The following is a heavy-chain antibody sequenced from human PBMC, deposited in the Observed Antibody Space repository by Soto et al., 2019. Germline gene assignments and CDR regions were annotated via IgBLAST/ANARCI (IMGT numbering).Heavy chain of an antibody. J-gene: IGHJ4*02. CDR1: GFTFSSYA. CDR3: AKDDAGIAAAGPGPFDY. D-gene: IGHD6-13*01. V-gene: IGHV3-23*01. CDR2: ISGSGGST. Sequence: SGGSLRLSCAASGFTFSSYAMSWVRQAPGKGLEWVSAISGSGGSTYYADSVKGRFTISRDNSKNTLYLQMNSLRAEDTAVYYCAKDDAGIAAAGPGPFDYWGQGTLVTVSS.